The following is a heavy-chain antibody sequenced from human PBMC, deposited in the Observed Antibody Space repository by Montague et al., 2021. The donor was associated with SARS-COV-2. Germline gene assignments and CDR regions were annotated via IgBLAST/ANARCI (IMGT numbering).Heavy chain of an antibody. J-gene: IGHJ4*02. CDR2: YYSGTT. Sequence: YYSGTTYYNPSLQSRGTISVDTSKDHLSLRLSSVTAADEAVYFCARGMIRGVTTQFDYWGQGSQVTVSA. CDR3: ARGMIRGVTTQFDY. V-gene: IGHV4-39*02. D-gene: IGHD3-10*01.